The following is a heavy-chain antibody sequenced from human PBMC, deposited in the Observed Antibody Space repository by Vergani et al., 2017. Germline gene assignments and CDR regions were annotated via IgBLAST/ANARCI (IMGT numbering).Heavy chain of an antibody. CDR1: GFTFSSYG. Sequence: QVQLVESGGGLVKPGGSLRLSCAASGFTFSSYGMHWVRQAPGKGLEWVAVISYDGSNKYYADSVKGRFTISRDNSKNTLYLQMNSLRAEDTAVYYCAKETSYSGYDFVWREAYFDYWGQGTLVTVSS. V-gene: IGHV3-30*18. J-gene: IGHJ4*02. CDR2: ISYDGSNK. D-gene: IGHD5-12*01. CDR3: AKETSYSGYDFVWREAYFDY.